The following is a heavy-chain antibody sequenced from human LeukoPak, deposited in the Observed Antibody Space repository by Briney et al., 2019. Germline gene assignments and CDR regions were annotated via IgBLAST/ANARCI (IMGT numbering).Heavy chain of an antibody. D-gene: IGHD3-22*01. Sequence: PGGSLRLSCAASGFTFSSYSMNWVRQAPGKGGEGGAYISSSSSTIYYADSVKGRFTISRDNAKNSLYLQMNSLRAEDTAVYYCARDSSSGYYQGAFDIWGQGTMVTVSS. CDR3: ARDSSSGYYQGAFDI. CDR1: GFTFSSYS. CDR2: ISSSSSTI. V-gene: IGHV3-48*04. J-gene: IGHJ3*02.